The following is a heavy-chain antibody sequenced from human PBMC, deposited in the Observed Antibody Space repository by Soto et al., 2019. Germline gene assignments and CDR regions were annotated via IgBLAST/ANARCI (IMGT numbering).Heavy chain of an antibody. D-gene: IGHD3-16*01. CDR1: GGSISSYY. Sequence: SETLSLTCTVSGGSISSYYWSWIRQPPGKGLEWIGYIYYSGSTNYNPSLKSRVTISVDTSKTQFSLKLSSVTAADTAGYYCARSGVTFGGVIGYYYYYMDVWGKGTTVTVSS. J-gene: IGHJ6*03. CDR3: ARSGVTFGGVIGYYYYYMDV. CDR2: IYYSGST. V-gene: IGHV4-59*08.